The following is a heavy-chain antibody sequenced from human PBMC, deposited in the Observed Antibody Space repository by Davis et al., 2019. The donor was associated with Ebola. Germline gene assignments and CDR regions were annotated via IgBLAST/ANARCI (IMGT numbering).Heavy chain of an antibody. D-gene: IGHD6-13*01. CDR3: ARGSSWSYYYGMDV. CDR1: GFTFSSYG. CDR2: ISYDGSNK. V-gene: IGHV3-30*03. J-gene: IGHJ6*04. Sequence: PGGSLRLSCAASGFTFSSYGMHWVRQAPGKGLEWVAVISYDGSNKYYADSVKGRFTISRDNSKNTLYLQMNSLRAEDTAVYYCARGSSWSYYYGMDVWGKGTTVTVSS.